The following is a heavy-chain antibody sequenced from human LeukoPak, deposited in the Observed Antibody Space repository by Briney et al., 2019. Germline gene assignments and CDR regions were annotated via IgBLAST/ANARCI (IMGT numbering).Heavy chain of an antibody. V-gene: IGHV3-74*01. Sequence: GGSLRLSCAASGFTFSSYSMNWVRQAPGKGLEWVSRINSDGINTSYADSVKGRFTISRDNAKNTLNLQMNSLRAEDTAVYYCARDLGQYYDTSDNWFDPWGQGTLVTVSS. CDR3: ARDLGQYYDTSDNWFDP. CDR1: GFTFSSYS. CDR2: INSDGINT. J-gene: IGHJ5*02. D-gene: IGHD3-22*01.